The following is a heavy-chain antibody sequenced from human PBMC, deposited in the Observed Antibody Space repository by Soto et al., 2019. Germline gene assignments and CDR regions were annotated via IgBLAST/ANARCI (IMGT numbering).Heavy chain of an antibody. J-gene: IGHJ4*02. V-gene: IGHV4-30-4*01. CDR3: ASRYLY. Sequence: LSLTCTVSGDSISNGDYYWSWIRQPPGRGLEWIGYIDSSGSTYYNPSLKSRLTMSVDMSKSQFSLRLTSVTAADTAVYYCASRYLYWGQGLLVTVSS. D-gene: IGHD3-16*02. CDR2: IDSSGST. CDR1: GDSISNGDYY.